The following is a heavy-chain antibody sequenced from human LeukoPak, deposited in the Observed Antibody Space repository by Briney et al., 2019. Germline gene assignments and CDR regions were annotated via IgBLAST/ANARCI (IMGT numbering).Heavy chain of an antibody. Sequence: AGGSLRLSCAASGFTFNNYAMSWVRQAPGRGLEWVSVIYSGGSTYYADSVKGRFTISRDNSKNTLYLQMNSLRAEDTAVYYCARDISYYYDSSDGMDVWGQGTTVTVSS. D-gene: IGHD3-22*01. CDR1: GFTFNNYA. CDR3: ARDISYYYDSSDGMDV. J-gene: IGHJ6*02. V-gene: IGHV3-66*01. CDR2: IYSGGST.